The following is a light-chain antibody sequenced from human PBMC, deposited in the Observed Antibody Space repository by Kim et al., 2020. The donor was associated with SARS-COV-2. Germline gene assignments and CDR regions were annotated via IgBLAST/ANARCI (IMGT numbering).Light chain of an antibody. J-gene: IGKJ2*01. CDR1: QDISNC. CDR2: DAS. CDR3: QQYDHLHT. V-gene: IGKV1-33*01. Sequence: LSASVGDRVTIPCQASQDISNCLNWYQQKPGKAPKLLIYDASNLEAGVPSRFSGSGSETEFTFTISSLQPEDIATYYCQQYDHLHTFGQGTKLEI.